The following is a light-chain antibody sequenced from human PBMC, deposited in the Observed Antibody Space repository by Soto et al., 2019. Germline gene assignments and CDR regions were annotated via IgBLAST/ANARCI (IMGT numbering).Light chain of an antibody. J-gene: IGKJ4*01. V-gene: IGKV3-15*01. CDR2: GAS. CDR1: QTVSNN. CDR3: QQYNSWPLT. Sequence: ETVMTQSPVTLSVSPGERVTLSCGASQTVSNNLAWYQQKPGQAPRLLIYGASSRATGVPARFSGSGSGTEFTLTISSLQYEDFAVYYCQQYNSWPLTFGGGTKVEIK.